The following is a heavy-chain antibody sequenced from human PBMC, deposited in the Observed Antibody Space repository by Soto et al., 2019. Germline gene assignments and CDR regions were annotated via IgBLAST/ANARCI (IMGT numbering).Heavy chain of an antibody. Sequence: PSETLSLTCAVSGGSISSGGYSWSWIRQPPGKGLEWVSVIYTGGSTYYADSVKGRFTISRDNSKNTLYLQMNSLRAEDTAVYYCAGGSNWHDAFDIWGQGTMVTVSS. J-gene: IGHJ3*02. D-gene: IGHD6-13*01. CDR2: IYTGGST. CDR3: AGGSNWHDAFDI. CDR1: GGSISSGGYS. V-gene: IGHV3-66*01.